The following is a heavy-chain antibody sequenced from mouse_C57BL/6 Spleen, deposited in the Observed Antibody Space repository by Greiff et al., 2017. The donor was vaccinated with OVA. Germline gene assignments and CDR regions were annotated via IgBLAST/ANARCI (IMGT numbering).Heavy chain of an antibody. CDR1: GYTFTSYG. Sequence: VQLQQSGAELARPGASVKLSCKASGYTFTSYGISWVKQRTGQGLEWIGEIYPRSGNTYYNEKFKGKATLTANKSSSTAYLELRSMTSEDSAVYFCARERQLGQAWFDYWGQGTLVTVSA. V-gene: IGHV1-81*01. D-gene: IGHD3-2*01. CDR3: ARERQLGQAWFDY. CDR2: IYPRSGNT. J-gene: IGHJ3*01.